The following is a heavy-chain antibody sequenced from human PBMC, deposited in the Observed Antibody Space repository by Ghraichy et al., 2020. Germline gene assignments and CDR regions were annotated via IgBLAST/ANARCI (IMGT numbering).Heavy chain of an antibody. Sequence: VAVISYDGSNKYYADSVKGRFTISRDNSKNTLYLQMNSLRAEDTAVYYCAKEYSSSWYVYYDMDVWGKGTTVTVSS. V-gene: IGHV3-30*18. D-gene: IGHD6-13*01. CDR3: AKEYSSSWYVYYDMDV. CDR2: ISYDGSNK. J-gene: IGHJ6*03.